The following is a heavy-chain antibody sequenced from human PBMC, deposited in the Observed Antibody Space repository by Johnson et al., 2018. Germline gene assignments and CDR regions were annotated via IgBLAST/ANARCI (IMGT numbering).Heavy chain of an antibody. V-gene: IGHV3-73*02. Sequence: EVQLVESGGGLVQPGGSLKLSCAASGFTFSGSAMHWVRQASGKGLEWVGRIRSKANSYATAYAASVKGRFTISRDDSKNTAYLQMNSLKTEDTAVYYWTNPPYDSSGYYYYYGMDVWGQGTTVTVSS. CDR1: GFTFSGSA. CDR3: TNPPYDSSGYYYYYGMDV. J-gene: IGHJ6*02. D-gene: IGHD3-22*01. CDR2: IRSKANSYAT.